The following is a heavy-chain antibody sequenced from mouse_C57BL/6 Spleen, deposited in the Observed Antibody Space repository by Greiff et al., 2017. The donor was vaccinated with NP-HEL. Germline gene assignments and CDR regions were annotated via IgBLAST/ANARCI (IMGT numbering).Heavy chain of an antibody. CDR3: ARSSGSSYGYWYFDV. J-gene: IGHJ1*03. V-gene: IGHV3-8*01. CDR2: ISYSGST. D-gene: IGHD1-1*01. CDR1: GYSITSDY. Sequence: EVKLMESGPGLAKPSQTLSLTCSVTGYSITSDYWNWIRKFPGNKLEYMGYISYSGSTYYNPSLKSRISITRDTSKNQYYLQLNSVTTEDTATYYCARSSGSSYGYWYFDVWGTGTTVTVSS.